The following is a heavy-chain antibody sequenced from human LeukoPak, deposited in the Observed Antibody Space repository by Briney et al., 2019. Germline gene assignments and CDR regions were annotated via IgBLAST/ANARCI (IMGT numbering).Heavy chain of an antibody. CDR1: GGSLNVGNSY. Sequence: KSSETLSLTRTVSGGSLNVGNSYCTSLRQPTGRGLECNRRISPSGSTNHNPSLTSRVTISVDTSKNQFSLKLSSVNAADTAMYFCARRGEAAAKGGRYFDQWGQGTLVTVSS. D-gene: IGHD6-13*01. J-gene: IGHJ4*02. CDR3: ARRGEAAAKGGRYFDQ. V-gene: IGHV4-61*02. CDR2: ISPSGST.